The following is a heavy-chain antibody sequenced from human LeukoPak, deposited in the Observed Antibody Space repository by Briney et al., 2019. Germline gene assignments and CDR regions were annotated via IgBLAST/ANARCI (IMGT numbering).Heavy chain of an antibody. D-gene: IGHD1-1*01. CDR2: IYYSGST. CDR3: ARVGHRTLDY. CDR1: GGSISSGGYY. V-gene: IGHV4-31*03. J-gene: IGHJ4*02. Sequence: SETLSLTCTVSGGSISSGGYYWSWIRQHPGRGLEGIGYIYYSGSTYYTPSIKSRVTISVDTSKNQFSLKLSSVTAADTAVYYCARVGHRTLDYWGQGTLVTVSS.